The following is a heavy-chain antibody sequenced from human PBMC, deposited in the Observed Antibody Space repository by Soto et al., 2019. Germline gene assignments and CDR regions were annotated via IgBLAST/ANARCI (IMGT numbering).Heavy chain of an antibody. CDR3: ARGGYDLAATGAFDI. V-gene: IGHV4-59*01. J-gene: IGHJ3*02. D-gene: IGHD5-12*01. CDR2: IYYSGST. Sequence: SETLSLTCTVSGGSISSYYWSWIRQPPGKGLEWIGYIYYSGSTNYNPSLKSRVTISVDTSKNQFSLKLSSLTAADTAVYYCARGGYDLAATGAFDIWGQGTMVT. CDR1: GGSISSYY.